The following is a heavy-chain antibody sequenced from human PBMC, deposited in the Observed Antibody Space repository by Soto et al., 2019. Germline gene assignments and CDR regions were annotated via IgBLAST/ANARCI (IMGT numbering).Heavy chain of an antibody. D-gene: IGHD3-9*01. Sequence: GECLKIACKSSGYSFSSYWIAWVRLMPGKGLEWMGSIYPDDPDTKYSPSFQGQVTISADKSISAAYLQWSSLKASDTAIYYCARNSLTGYYNYYYSMDVWGQGTTVTVSS. V-gene: IGHV5-51*01. CDR1: GYSFSSYW. J-gene: IGHJ6*02. CDR2: IYPDDPDT. CDR3: ARNSLTGYYNYYYSMDV.